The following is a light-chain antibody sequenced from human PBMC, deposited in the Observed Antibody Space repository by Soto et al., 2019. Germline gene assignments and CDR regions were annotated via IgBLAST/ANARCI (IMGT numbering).Light chain of an antibody. V-gene: IGKV1-5*03. CDR2: KAS. CDR1: QSVLTW. J-gene: IGKJ2*01. CDR3: QPYFSYPYA. Sequence: DIQMTQSPATLSASVGDTVSITCRASQSVLTWLAWYQQKPGKAPNLLIYKASRLRDGVPSRFSGSGSGTDFTLSISSLRPDDFASYFCQPYFSYPYAFGQATKLE.